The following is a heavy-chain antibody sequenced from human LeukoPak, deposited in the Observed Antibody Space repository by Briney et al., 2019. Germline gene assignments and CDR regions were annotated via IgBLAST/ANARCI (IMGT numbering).Heavy chain of an antibody. Sequence: GGSLRLSCAVAGVAVNSYFMGWVRQAPGKGLEWVSIISSEGFTYYADSVKGRFAISRDNFKNSLYLEMNSLRAEDTAFYYCARGRRGDWGQGALVTVSS. CDR1: GVAVNSYF. CDR3: ARGRRGD. D-gene: IGHD5-12*01. CDR2: ISSEGFT. J-gene: IGHJ4*02. V-gene: IGHV3-53*01.